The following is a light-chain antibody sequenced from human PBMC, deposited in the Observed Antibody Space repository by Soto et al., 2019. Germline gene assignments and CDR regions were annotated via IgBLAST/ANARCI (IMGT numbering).Light chain of an antibody. CDR2: AAS. J-gene: IGKJ1*01. Sequence: AIQMTQFPSSLSASVGDRVTITCRAGQGIKSDLAWYQQKPGKAPKLLIYAASSLQSGVPSRFSGSGSGTDFTLTITSLQPEDFATYYCLQDHDYPRTFGQGTNVEI. V-gene: IGKV1-6*02. CDR1: QGIKSD. CDR3: LQDHDYPRT.